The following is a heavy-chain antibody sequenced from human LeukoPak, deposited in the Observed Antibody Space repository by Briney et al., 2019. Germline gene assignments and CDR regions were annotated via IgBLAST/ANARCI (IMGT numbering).Heavy chain of an antibody. J-gene: IGHJ6*02. Sequence: ASVKVSCKVSGYTLTELSMHWVRQAPGKGLEWMGGFDPEDGETIYAQKFQGRVTMTEDTSTDTAYMGLSSLRSEDTAVYYCASREQLLYSGYYYGMDVWGQGTTVTVSS. CDR1: GYTLTELS. CDR2: FDPEDGET. V-gene: IGHV1-24*01. CDR3: ASREQLLYSGYYYGMDV. D-gene: IGHD2-2*02.